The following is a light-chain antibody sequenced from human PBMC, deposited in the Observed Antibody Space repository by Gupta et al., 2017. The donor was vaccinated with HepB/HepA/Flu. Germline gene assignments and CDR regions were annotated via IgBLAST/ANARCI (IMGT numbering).Light chain of an antibody. CDR1: GFDDGAGYE. CDR3: QAYDRSMSGWV. CDR2: DNR. Sequence: SVLTQPPSAAEAPGQGGTISCTGSGFDDGAGYEVHWYQQLPGKAPKLLIYDNRKRPSGVPERFSGSKSGNSASLAITGLQAEDEADYYCQAYDRSMSGWVFGGGTKVTVL. J-gene: IGLJ3*02. V-gene: IGLV1-40*01.